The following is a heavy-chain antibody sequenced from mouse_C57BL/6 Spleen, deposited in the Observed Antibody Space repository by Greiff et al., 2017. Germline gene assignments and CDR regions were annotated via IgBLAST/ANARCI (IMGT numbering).Heavy chain of an antibody. D-gene: IGHD1-1*02. V-gene: IGHV1-18*01. CDR2: INPNNGGT. Sequence: VQLQQSGPELVKPGASVKIPCKASGYTFTDYNMDWVKQSHGKSLEWIGDINPNNGGTIYNQKFKGKATLTVDKSSSTAYMELRSLTSEDTAVYYCARGRLDYGPSYWYFDVWGTGTTVTVSS. CDR1: GYTFTDYN. J-gene: IGHJ1*03. CDR3: ARGRLDYGPSYWYFDV.